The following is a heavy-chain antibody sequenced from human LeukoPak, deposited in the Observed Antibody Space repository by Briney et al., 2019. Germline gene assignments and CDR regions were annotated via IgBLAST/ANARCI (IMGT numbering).Heavy chain of an antibody. D-gene: IGHD6-6*01. CDR2: IYYSGST. Sequence: SETLSLTCTVSGGSISSYYWSWIRQPPGKGLEWIGYIYYSGSTNYNPYLKSRVTISVDTSKNQFSLKLSSVTAADTAVYYCASYSSSSGVIDYWGQGTLVTVSS. CDR3: ASYSSSSGVIDY. CDR1: GGSISSYY. J-gene: IGHJ4*02. V-gene: IGHV4-59*01.